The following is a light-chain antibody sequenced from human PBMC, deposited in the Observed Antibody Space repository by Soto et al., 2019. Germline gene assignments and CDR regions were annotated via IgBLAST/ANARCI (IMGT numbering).Light chain of an antibody. CDR3: QSYDSRLSGYVV. J-gene: IGLJ2*01. Sequence: QAVVTQPPSMSGAPGQRVSISCTGSSSNIGAGYDVHWYQQLPGTAPKLLIYGNNNRPSGVPDRFSGSKSGTSASLAITGLQAEDEADYYCQSYDSRLSGYVVFGGGTKLTVL. V-gene: IGLV1-40*01. CDR1: SSNIGAGYD. CDR2: GNN.